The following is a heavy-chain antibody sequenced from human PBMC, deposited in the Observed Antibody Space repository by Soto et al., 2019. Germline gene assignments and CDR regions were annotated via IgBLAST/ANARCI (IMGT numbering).Heavy chain of an antibody. V-gene: IGHV1-18*01. J-gene: IGHJ4*02. CDR1: GYTFTSYG. Sequence: ASVKVSCKASGYTFTSYGISWVRQAPGQGLEWMGWISAYNGNTNYAQKLQGRVTMTTDTPTSTAYMELRSLRSDDTAVYYCARVSGRVPAATGVDYWGQGTLVTVSS. CDR3: ARVSGRVPAATGVDY. D-gene: IGHD2-2*01. CDR2: ISAYNGNT.